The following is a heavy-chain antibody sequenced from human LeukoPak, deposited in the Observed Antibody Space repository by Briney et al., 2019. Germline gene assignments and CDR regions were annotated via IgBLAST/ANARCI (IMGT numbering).Heavy chain of an antibody. CDR1: GGSISSGGYY. CDR3: ARYPGDGGSYPFDL. D-gene: IGHD1-26*01. CDR2: IYHSGST. Sequence: SETLSLTCTVSGGSISSGGYYWSWIRQPPGKGLEWIGYIYHSGSTYYNPSLKSRVTISVDRSKNQFSLKLSSVTAADTAVYYCARYPGDGGSYPFDLWGRGTLITVSS. V-gene: IGHV4-30-2*01. J-gene: IGHJ2*01.